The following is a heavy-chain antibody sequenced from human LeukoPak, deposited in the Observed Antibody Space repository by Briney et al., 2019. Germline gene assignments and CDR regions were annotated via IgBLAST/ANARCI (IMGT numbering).Heavy chain of an antibody. CDR1: GYTFTGYY. Sequence: PRASVKVCCKASGYTFTGYYMHWERQAPGQGLEWMGWINPNSGGTNYAQKFQGRVTMTRDTSISTAYMELSRLRSDDTAVYYCARDGDDIVVAGAFDIWGQGTMVTVSS. V-gene: IGHV1-2*02. D-gene: IGHD2-2*01. CDR3: ARDGDDIVVAGAFDI. CDR2: INPNSGGT. J-gene: IGHJ3*02.